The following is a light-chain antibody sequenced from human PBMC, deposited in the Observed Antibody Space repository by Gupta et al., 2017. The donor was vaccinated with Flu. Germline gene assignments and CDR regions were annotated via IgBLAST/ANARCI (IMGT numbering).Light chain of an antibody. CDR2: GSS. CDR1: QDISTW. J-gene: IGKJ2*01. Sequence: DIQLTQSPSIVSASVGDRVTMTCRASQDISTWLAWYQQKPGKAPSLLIFGSSTFQRGVPSRFSGSGSGTNFTLTIRSRQPEDFATYYFQQTYTSHPYTFGEGTKLEIK. V-gene: IGKV1-12*01. CDR3: QQTYTSHPYT.